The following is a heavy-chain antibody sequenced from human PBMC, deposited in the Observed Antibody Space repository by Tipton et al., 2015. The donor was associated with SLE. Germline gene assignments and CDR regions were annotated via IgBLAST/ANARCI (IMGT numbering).Heavy chain of an antibody. CDR3: AGTKPWFDP. CDR1: GGSISSSSYY. Sequence: TLSLTCTVSGGSISSSSYYWGWIRQPPGKGLEWIANIYSSGSTYYNPSLKSRVTISVDTSKNQFSLKLSSVTAADTAVYYCAGTKPWFDPWGQGTLVTVSS. J-gene: IGHJ5*02. V-gene: IGHV4-39*07. CDR2: IYSSGST.